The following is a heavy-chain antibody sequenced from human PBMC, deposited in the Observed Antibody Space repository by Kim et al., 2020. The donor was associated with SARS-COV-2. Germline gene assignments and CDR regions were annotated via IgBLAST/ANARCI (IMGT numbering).Heavy chain of an antibody. V-gene: IGHV3-48*02. CDR3: ARLNYYDSSGYYSRKD. Sequence: SVKGRSTISRDNAKNSLYLQMNSLRDEDTAVYYCARLNYYDSSGYYSRKDWGQGTLVTVSS. J-gene: IGHJ4*02. D-gene: IGHD3-22*01.